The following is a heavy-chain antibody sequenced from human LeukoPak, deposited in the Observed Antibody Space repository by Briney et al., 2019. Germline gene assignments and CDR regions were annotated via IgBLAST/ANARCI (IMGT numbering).Heavy chain of an antibody. J-gene: IGHJ4*02. CDR3: ARDPDLYCGGDCFSFDY. V-gene: IGHV3-30*02. CDR1: GFSFSSYG. D-gene: IGHD2-21*02. Sequence: GGSLRLSCAGSGFSFSSYGMHWVRQAPGKGLEWMAFIRSDGSNKYYADSVKGRFTISRDNSKNTLYLQMNSLRAEDTAVYYCARDPDLYCGGDCFSFDYWGQGTLVTVSS. CDR2: IRSDGSNK.